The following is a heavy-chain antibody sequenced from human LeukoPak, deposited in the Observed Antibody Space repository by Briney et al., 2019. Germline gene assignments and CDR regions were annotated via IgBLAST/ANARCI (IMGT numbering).Heavy chain of an antibody. CDR2: IYYSGST. V-gene: IGHV4-30-4*01. D-gene: IGHD6-6*01. J-gene: IGHJ4*02. CDR1: GGSISSGDYY. Sequence: KASETLSLTCTVSGGSISSGDYYWSWIRQPPGKGLEWIGYIYYSGSTYYNPSLKSRVTISVDTSKNQFSLKLSSVTAADTAVYYCARDPRYSSSPQGYFDYWGQGTLVTVSS. CDR3: ARDPRYSSSPQGYFDY.